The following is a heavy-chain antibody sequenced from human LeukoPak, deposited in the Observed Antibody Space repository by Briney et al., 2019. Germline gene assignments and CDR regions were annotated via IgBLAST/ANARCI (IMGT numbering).Heavy chain of an antibody. CDR3: GRVALDTSMIHY. CDR2: ISSSGSNI. Sequence: PGGSLRLSCAASGFSFSDYEMNWVRQAPGKGLEWVSYISSSGSNIYYADSVKGRFTISRDDAENSLYLQMNSLRVEDTAVYYCGRVALDTSMIHYWGQGTLVTVSS. J-gene: IGHJ4*02. D-gene: IGHD5-18*01. CDR1: GFSFSDYE. V-gene: IGHV3-48*03.